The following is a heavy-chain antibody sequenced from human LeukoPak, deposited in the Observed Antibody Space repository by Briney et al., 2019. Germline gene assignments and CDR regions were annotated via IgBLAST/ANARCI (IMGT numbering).Heavy chain of an antibody. Sequence: PSETLSLTCTVSGGSISSSTYYWAWIRQSPGKGLEWIGSITYSGSTYYNPSLESRVTISVDTSKNQFSLKLSSVTAADTAVYYCASPQTYYDFWSGYSHNWFDPWGQGTLVTVSS. D-gene: IGHD3-3*01. J-gene: IGHJ5*02. CDR1: GGSISSSTYY. CDR3: ASPQTYYDFWSGYSHNWFDP. V-gene: IGHV4-39*07. CDR2: ITYSGST.